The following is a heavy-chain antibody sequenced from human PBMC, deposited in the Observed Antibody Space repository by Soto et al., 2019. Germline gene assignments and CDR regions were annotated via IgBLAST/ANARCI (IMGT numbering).Heavy chain of an antibody. CDR2: INSDGSST. CDR1: GFTFSSYW. J-gene: IGHJ6*02. CDR3: ARAKYNWNYNGMDV. Sequence: GGSLRLSCAASGFTFSSYWMHWVRQAPGKGLVWVSRINSDGSSTSYADSVKGRFTISRDNAKNTLYLQMNSLRAEDTAVYYCARAKYNWNYNGMDVWGQGTTVTVSS. V-gene: IGHV3-74*01. D-gene: IGHD1-20*01.